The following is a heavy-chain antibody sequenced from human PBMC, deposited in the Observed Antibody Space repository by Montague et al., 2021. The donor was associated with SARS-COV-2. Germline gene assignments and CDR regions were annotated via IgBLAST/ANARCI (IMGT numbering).Heavy chain of an antibody. CDR2: VTTSGTT. D-gene: IGHD6-6*01. J-gene: IGHJ4*02. V-gene: IGHV4-4*07. CDR3: ARTPTRPLSLDS. CDR1: GGSITGFS. Sequence: SETLSLTYAVSGGSITGFSWSWVRQPAGKGLELICRVTTSGTTNYSPSLTSRVTMSVDTSKTQFSLTLNSVTAADTAIYYCARTPTRPLSLDSWGQGTLVTVSS.